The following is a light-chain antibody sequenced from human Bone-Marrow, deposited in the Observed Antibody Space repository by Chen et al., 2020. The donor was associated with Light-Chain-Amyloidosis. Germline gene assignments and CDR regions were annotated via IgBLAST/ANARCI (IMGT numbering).Light chain of an antibody. CDR1: SSDVGGDNH. Sequence: QSALTQPASVSGSPGQSITISCTETSSDVGGDNHGSWYQHHPDKAPKLMIYEVTNRPSWVPDRFSGSKSDNTASLTISGLQTEDEADYFCSSYTITNTLVFGSGTRVTVL. CDR3: SSYTITNTLV. J-gene: IGLJ1*01. CDR2: EVT. V-gene: IGLV2-14*01.